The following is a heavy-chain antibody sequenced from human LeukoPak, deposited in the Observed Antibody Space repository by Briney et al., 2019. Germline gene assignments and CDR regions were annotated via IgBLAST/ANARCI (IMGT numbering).Heavy chain of an antibody. J-gene: IGHJ4*02. V-gene: IGHV4-34*01. CDR2: INQSGST. Sequence: SETLSLTFDVYGGSFSGFYWRRIRQPPGRGLEWIGEINQSGSTNYNPSLKSRVTISVDTSKNQFSLKLSSVTAADTGVYYCATKYSVAVAPNPLYLHYWRQGTLVTVSS. CDR3: ATKYSVAVAPNPLYLHY. CDR1: GGSFSGFY. D-gene: IGHD6-19*01.